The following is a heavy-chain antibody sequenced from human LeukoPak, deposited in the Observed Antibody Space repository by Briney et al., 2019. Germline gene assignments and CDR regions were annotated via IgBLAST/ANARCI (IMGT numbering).Heavy chain of an antibody. CDR3: ARVGSSSLDY. D-gene: IGHD3-10*01. V-gene: IGHV3-74*01. Sequence: GGSLRLSCAASGFTFSSHCMHWVRQAPGKGLVWVSRITPDGSSTSYADSVKGRFTISRDNAKNTLNLQMNSLRAEDTAVYYWARVGSSSLDYWGQGILVTVSS. CDR2: ITPDGSST. CDR1: GFTFSSHC. J-gene: IGHJ4*02.